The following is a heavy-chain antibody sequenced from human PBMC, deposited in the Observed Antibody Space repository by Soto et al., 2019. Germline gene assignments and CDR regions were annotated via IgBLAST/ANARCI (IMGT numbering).Heavy chain of an antibody. CDR3: ARVGGGYSSSWYGDSANWFDP. CDR1: GGSISSYY. J-gene: IGHJ5*02. D-gene: IGHD6-13*01. Sequence: SETLSLTCTVYGGSISSYYWSWIRQPAGKGLEWIGRIYTSGSTNYIPSLKSRVTMSVDTSKNQFFLKLSSVTAADTAVYYCARVGGGYSSSWYGDSANWFDPWGQGTLVTVS. V-gene: IGHV4-4*07. CDR2: IYTSGST.